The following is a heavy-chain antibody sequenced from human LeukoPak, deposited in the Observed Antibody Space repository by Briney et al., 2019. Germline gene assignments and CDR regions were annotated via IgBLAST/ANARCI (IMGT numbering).Heavy chain of an antibody. Sequence: ASVKVSCKASGYTFTSYDINWVRQATGQGLEWMGWMNPNSGNTGYAQKFQGRVTMTRNTSISTAYMELSSLRSEDTAVYYCARGQPLRYFDWLLCYYYYMDVWGKGTTVTVSS. CDR3: ARGQPLRYFDWLLCYYYYMDV. D-gene: IGHD3-9*01. CDR1: GYTFTSYD. V-gene: IGHV1-8*01. CDR2: MNPNSGNT. J-gene: IGHJ6*03.